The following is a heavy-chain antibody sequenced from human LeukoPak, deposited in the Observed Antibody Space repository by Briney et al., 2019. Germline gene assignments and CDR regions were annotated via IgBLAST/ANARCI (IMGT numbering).Heavy chain of an antibody. D-gene: IGHD6-6*01. V-gene: IGHV3-7*01. Sequence: GGSLRLSCAASGFTFSNYWMSWVRQAPGKGLEWVANIKQDGGHKYYVDSVKGRFTISRDNAKNSLYLQMNSLRAEDTAVYYCARIGYSSSSFDYWGQGTLVTVSS. J-gene: IGHJ4*02. CDR3: ARIGYSSSSFDY. CDR1: GFTFSNYW. CDR2: IKQDGGHK.